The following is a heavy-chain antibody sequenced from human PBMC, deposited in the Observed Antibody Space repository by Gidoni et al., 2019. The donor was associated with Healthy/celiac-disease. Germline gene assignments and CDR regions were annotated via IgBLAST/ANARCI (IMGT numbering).Heavy chain of an antibody. Sequence: QVQLQQWGAGRLQPSETLSLTCAVYGGSFSGYYWSWIRQPPGKGLARIVEINHSGSTTYHPSLNSRVTLSVDTSKNQFSLKLSSVTAADTAVYYCARGVIYCSGGSCDDYWGQGTLVTVSS. J-gene: IGHJ4*02. V-gene: IGHV4-34*01. CDR2: INHSGST. D-gene: IGHD2-15*01. CDR1: GGSFSGYY. CDR3: ARGVIYCSGGSCDDY.